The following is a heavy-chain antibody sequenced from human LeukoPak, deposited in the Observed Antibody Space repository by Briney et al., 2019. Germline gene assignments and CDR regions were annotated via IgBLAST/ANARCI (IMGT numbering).Heavy chain of an antibody. J-gene: IGHJ4*02. D-gene: IGHD3-22*01. CDR3: ARDHYYDSSGYQHYFDY. V-gene: IGHV3-21*01. CDR2: ISSSSSYI. CDR1: GFTFSSYS. Sequence: GGSLRLSCAASGFTFSSYSMNWVRQAPGKGLEWVSSISSSSSYIYYADSVKGRFTISRDNAKNSLYLQMNSLRAEDTAVYYCARDHYYDSSGYQHYFDYWGQGTLVTVSS.